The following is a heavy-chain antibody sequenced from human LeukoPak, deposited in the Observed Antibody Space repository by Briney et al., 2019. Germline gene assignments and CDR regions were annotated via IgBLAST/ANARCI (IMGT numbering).Heavy chain of an antibody. CDR1: GFTLDDYA. J-gene: IGHJ3*02. CDR3: AKGLVRGVLDAFDI. V-gene: IGHV3-9*01. D-gene: IGHD3-10*01. Sequence: PGGSLRLSCAASGFTLDDYAMHWVRQVPGKGLEWVSGISWNSDNIAYADSVKGRFTISRDNAKNSLYLQMNSLGAEDTALYYCAKGLVRGVLDAFDIWGQGTMVSVSS. CDR2: ISWNSDNI.